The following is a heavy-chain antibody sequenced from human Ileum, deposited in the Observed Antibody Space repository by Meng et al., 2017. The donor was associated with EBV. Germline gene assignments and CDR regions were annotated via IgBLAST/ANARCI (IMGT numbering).Heavy chain of an antibody. CDR2: IYHSGST. V-gene: IGHV4-4*02. CDR3: ARVGQWLPIDY. J-gene: IGHJ4*02. Sequence: VQLKESGPGRVKPSGTLASPCAVSGGSISSSNWWSWVRQPPGKGLEWIGEIYHSGSTNYNPSLKSRVTISGDKSKNQFSLNLSSVTAADTAVYYCARVGQWLPIDYWGQGTLVTVSS. D-gene: IGHD6-19*01. CDR1: GGSISSSNW.